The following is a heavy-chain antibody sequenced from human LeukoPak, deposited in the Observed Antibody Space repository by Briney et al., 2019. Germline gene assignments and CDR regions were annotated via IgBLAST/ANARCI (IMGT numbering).Heavy chain of an antibody. CDR3: ARVGEGMVDFDY. D-gene: IGHD2-8*01. CDR1: GGSISSYY. J-gene: IGHJ4*02. CDR2: IYYSGST. Sequence: GSLRLSCTVSGGSISSYYWSWIRQPPGKGLEWIGYIYYSGSTNYNPSLKSRVTISVDTSKNQFSLKLSSVTAADTAVYYCARVGEGMVDFDYWGQGTLVTVSS. V-gene: IGHV4-59*01.